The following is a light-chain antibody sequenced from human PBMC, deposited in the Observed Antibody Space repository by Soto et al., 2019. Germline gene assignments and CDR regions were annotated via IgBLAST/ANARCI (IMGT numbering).Light chain of an antibody. CDR3: SSYAGTNTRYL. V-gene: IGLV2-8*01. Sequence: QSVLTQPPSASGSPGQSVTISCTGANSDVGSYNFVSWYQQHPGRAPKLLIYEVNKRPSGVPDRFSGSKSGNTASLTVSGLQAEDEADYYCSSYAGTNTRYLFGSGT. CDR2: EVN. CDR1: NSDVGSYNF. J-gene: IGLJ1*01.